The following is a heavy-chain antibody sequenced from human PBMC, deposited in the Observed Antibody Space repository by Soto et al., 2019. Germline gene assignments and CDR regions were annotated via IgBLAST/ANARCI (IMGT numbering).Heavy chain of an antibody. CDR1: GYTFTSYY. V-gene: IGHV1-46*01. J-gene: IGHJ6*04. Sequence: ASVKVSCKASGYTFTSYYMHWVRQAPGQGLEWMGIINPSGGSTSYAQKFQGRVTMTRDTSTSTVYMELSSLRSEDTAVYYCAREGYSSGWYYYYGMDAGGKGTTVTFPS. CDR2: INPSGGST. D-gene: IGHD6-19*01. CDR3: AREGYSSGWYYYYGMDA.